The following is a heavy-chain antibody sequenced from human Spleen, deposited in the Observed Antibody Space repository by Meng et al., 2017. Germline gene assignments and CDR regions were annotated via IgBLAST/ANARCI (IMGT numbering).Heavy chain of an antibody. J-gene: IGHJ5*02. CDR3: VRSSAWVRTGFDP. D-gene: IGHD6-19*01. CDR1: GCSISTSGYY. V-gene: IGHV4-39*01. CDR2: IGHSGFT. Sequence: QVQLQESGPGLVRPSEVLSLTCRGSGCSISTSGYYWGWIRQPPGKGLEWIGSIGHSGFTYYTPSLKSRVTVSIDTSRNQFSLWLTSVTAADTAVYYCVRSSAWVRTGFDPWGQGTLVTVSS.